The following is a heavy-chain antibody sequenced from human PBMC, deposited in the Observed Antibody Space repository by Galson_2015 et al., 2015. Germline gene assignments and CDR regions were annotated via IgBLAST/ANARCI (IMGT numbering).Heavy chain of an antibody. V-gene: IGHV3-53*01. J-gene: IGHJ4*02. CDR3: ATVTKPLRYFDS. CDR1: GFTVSTNY. CDR2: IYSGGGT. Sequence: LRLSCAASGFTVSTNYLTWVRQAPGKGLEWLSIIYSGGGTYYADSVKGRFAISRDNSKNALDLQMNSLRAEDTAVYYCATVTKPLRYFDSWGQGTLVTVSS. D-gene: IGHD3-9*01.